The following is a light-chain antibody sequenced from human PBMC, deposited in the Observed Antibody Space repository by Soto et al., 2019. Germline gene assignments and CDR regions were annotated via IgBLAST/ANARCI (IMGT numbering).Light chain of an antibody. CDR1: ASDVGTYNL. J-gene: IGLJ2*01. CDR2: EVT. Sequence: QSVLTQPASVSGSPGQSITISCLGAASDVGTYNLVSWYQQHPGNAPKLIIFEVTKRPSRVSYRFSGSKSGNTASLTISGLQAEDEADYHCCSYAGSSTWIFGGGTKLTVL. V-gene: IGLV2-23*02. CDR3: CSYAGSSTWI.